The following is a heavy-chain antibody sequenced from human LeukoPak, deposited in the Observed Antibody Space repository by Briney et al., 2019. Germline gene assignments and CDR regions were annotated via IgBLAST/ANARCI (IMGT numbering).Heavy chain of an antibody. V-gene: IGHV3-7*01. J-gene: IGHJ4*02. CDR2: INQDGSDK. CDR1: GFTFSSYW. D-gene: IGHD1-14*01. CDR3: ARVDVAVPGISDYFDY. Sequence: GGSLRLSCAASGFTFSSYWMTWVRQAPGQGLEWVASINQDGSDKYYVDSVKGRFAISRDNAKNSLYLHMNSLRAEDTAVYYCARVDVAVPGISDYFDYWGQGTLVTVSS.